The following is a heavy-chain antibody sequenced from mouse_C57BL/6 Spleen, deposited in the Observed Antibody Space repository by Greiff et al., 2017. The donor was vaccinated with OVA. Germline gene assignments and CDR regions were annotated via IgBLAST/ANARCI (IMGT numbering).Heavy chain of an antibody. CDR2: INPSTGGT. CDR1: GYSFTGYY. V-gene: IGHV1-42*01. CDR3: ARVRLYYSNPFDY. D-gene: IGHD2-5*01. Sequence: EVQLVESGPELVKPGASVKISCKASGYSFTGYYMNWVKQSPEKSLEWIGEINPSTGGTTYNQKFKAKATLTVDKSSSTAYMQLKSLTSEDSADYYRARVRLYYSNPFDYWGQGTTLTVSS. J-gene: IGHJ2*01.